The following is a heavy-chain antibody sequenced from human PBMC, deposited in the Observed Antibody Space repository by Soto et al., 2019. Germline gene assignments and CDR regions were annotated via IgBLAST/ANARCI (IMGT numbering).Heavy chain of an antibody. CDR2: IYHSGST. CDR3: ARVREGTKDYYYYYMDV. Sequence: QVQLQESGPGLVKPSETLSLTCTVSGGSISSYYWSWIRQPPGKGLEWIGYIYHSGSTNYNPSLKSRVTISVDTSKNQFSLKLSSVTAADTAVYYCARVREGTKDYYYYYMDVWGKGTTVTVSS. J-gene: IGHJ6*03. V-gene: IGHV4-59*01. CDR1: GGSISSYY. D-gene: IGHD1-26*01.